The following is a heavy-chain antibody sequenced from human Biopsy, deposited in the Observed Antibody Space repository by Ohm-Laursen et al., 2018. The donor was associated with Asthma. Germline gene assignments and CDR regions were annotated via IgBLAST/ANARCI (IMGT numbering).Heavy chain of an antibody. D-gene: IGHD3-22*01. V-gene: IGHV3-23*01. CDR2: ITGSGGFT. J-gene: IGHJ4*02. CDR1: GFTFSNYA. Sequence: SLRLSCSASGFTFSNYAMSWVRQAPGKGLKWVSSITGSGGFTYYADSVKGRFTISRDKSENTLYLQMHSLRAEDTAVYYCARGDSSNWSHYYFDYWGQGTLVTLSS. CDR3: ARGDSSNWSHYYFDY.